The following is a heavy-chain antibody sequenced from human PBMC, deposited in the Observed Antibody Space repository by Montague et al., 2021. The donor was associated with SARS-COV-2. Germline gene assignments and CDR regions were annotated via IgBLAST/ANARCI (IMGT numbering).Heavy chain of an antibody. Sequence: SETLSPTSTVSGGSISSYYCSWVRQPAGKGLEWIGYIYYGGSTNXNPXRKSRVTISVDTSKNQFSLKLSSVTAADTAVYYCARIGYSSGYEGIYYFDYWGQGTLVTVSS. J-gene: IGHJ4*02. CDR1: GGSISSYY. CDR2: IYYGGST. V-gene: IGHV4-59*01. D-gene: IGHD3-22*01. CDR3: ARIGYSSGYEGIYYFDY.